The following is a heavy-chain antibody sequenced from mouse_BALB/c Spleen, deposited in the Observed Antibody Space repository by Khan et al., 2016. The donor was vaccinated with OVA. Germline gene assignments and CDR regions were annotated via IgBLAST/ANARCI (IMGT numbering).Heavy chain of an antibody. D-gene: IGHD4-1*01. CDR3: ASELGRYYAMDY. V-gene: IGHV3-2*02. Sequence: QLEESGPGLVKPSQSLSLTCTVTGYSITSDYAWNWIRQFPGNKLEWMGYISYSGSTTYNPSLKSRISITRDTSKDQFFLQLKSVTSEDTATYYCASELGRYYAMDYWGQETSVTVSS. CDR2: ISYSGST. J-gene: IGHJ4*01. CDR1: GYSITSDYA.